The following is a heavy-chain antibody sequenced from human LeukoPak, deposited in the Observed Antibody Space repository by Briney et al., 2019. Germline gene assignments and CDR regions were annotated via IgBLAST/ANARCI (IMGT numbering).Heavy chain of an antibody. CDR3: ARDMATINYAFDI. Sequence: PGRSLRLSCAASGFTFSSYGMHWVRQAPGKGLEWVAIIWYDGSNKYYADSVSGRFTISRDNSKNPMYLQMNSLRAEDTAVYYCARDMATINYAFDIWGQGTMVTVSS. CDR2: IWYDGSNK. V-gene: IGHV3-33*01. J-gene: IGHJ3*02. CDR1: GFTFSSYG. D-gene: IGHD5-24*01.